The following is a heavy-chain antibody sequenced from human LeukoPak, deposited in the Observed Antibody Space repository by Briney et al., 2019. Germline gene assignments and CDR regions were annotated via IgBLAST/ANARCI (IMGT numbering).Heavy chain of an antibody. CDR3: AKDRPNFYETAGSYYKIKGDF. CDR2: ITSSGRTS. V-gene: IGHV3-23*01. D-gene: IGHD3-10*01. J-gene: IGHJ4*02. Sequence: GGSLRLSCEASGFTFNTHDMSWVRQAPGKGLEWVASITSSGRTSYYTDSVKGRFTITRDNSKNTLYLQRNSLRGEDTAVSYCAKDRPNFYETAGSYYKIKGDFWGQGSLVTVSS. CDR1: GFTFNTHD.